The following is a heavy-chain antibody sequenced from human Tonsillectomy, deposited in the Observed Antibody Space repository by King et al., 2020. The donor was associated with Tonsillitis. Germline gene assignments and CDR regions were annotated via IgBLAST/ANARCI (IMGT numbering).Heavy chain of an antibody. V-gene: IGHV4-59*08. CDR3: ARLGGEGYGSGWYTPSFDY. CDR1: GGSISSYY. D-gene: IGHD6-19*01. CDR2: ISYSGST. J-gene: IGHJ4*02. Sequence: QVQLQESGPGLVKPSGTLSLTCTVSGGSISSYYWSWIRQSPGKGLDLIGYISYSGSTNYNPSLKSRLTISVDTSKNQFSLKLSSVTAADTAVYYCARLGGEGYGSGWYTPSFDYWGQGTLVTVSS.